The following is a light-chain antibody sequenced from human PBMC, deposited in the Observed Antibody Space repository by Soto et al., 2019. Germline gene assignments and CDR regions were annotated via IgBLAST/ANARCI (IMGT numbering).Light chain of an antibody. J-gene: IGLJ1*01. CDR3: AAWDDSLNGRV. V-gene: IGLV1-44*01. CDR1: SSNIGSNT. CDR2: SNN. Sequence: QSVLTQPPSASGTPGQRVTISCSGSSSNIGSNTVNWYQQLPGTAPKHLIYSNNQRPSGVPDRFSGSKSGTSASLPISGLQSEDEADYYCAAWDDSLNGRVFGTGTKVTVL.